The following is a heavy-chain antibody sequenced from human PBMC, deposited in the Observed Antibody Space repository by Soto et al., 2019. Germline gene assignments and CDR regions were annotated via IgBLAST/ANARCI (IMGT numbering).Heavy chain of an antibody. V-gene: IGHV3-48*02. CDR2: ISSSSSTI. CDR3: ARSTPDYDFWSGYSGYFDY. D-gene: IGHD3-3*01. Sequence: EVQLVESGGGLVQPGGSLRLSCAASGFTFSSYSMNWVRQAPGKGLEWVSYISSSSSTIYYADSVKGRFTISRDNAKNSLYLQMNSLRDEDTAVYYCARSTPDYDFWSGYSGYFDYWGQGTLVTVSS. J-gene: IGHJ4*02. CDR1: GFTFSSYS.